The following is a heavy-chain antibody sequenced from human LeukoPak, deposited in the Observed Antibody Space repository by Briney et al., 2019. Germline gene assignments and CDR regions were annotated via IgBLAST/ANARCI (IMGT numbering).Heavy chain of an antibody. CDR1: GFTFSSYS. D-gene: IGHD7-27*01. Sequence: GGSLRLSCAASGFTFSSYSMNWVRRAPGRGLEWVSAISGSGGSTYYADSVKGRFTISRDNSKNTLYLQMNSLRAEDTAVYYCAKESPGQFDHWGQGTLVTISS. V-gene: IGHV3-23*01. J-gene: IGHJ4*02. CDR3: AKESPGQFDH. CDR2: ISGSGGST.